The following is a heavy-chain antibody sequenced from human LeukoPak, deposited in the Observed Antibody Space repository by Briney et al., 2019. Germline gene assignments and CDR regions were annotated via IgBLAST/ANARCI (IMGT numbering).Heavy chain of an antibody. CDR3: GRDPNGDYIGAFEM. Sequence: GGSLRLSCAASGFTFSNAWMSWVRQAPGKGLEWVGRIKSKTDGGTTDYAAPVKGRFTISRDDSKNTLYLQMNSLRGEDTAVYYCGRDPNGDYIGAFEMRGPGTLLTVSS. V-gene: IGHV3-15*01. CDR2: IKSKTDGGTT. J-gene: IGHJ3*02. D-gene: IGHD4-17*01. CDR1: GFTFSNAW.